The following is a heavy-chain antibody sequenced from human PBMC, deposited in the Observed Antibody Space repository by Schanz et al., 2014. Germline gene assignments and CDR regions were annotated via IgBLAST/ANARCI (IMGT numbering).Heavy chain of an antibody. V-gene: IGHV3-66*01. CDR2: IDYAGST. Sequence: VELVESGGGLAQPGGSLRLSCAASGITFSGYSMNWVRQPPGKGLEWVSLIDYAGSTNYADSVKGRMTVSRDTSKNALFLQMNNLRAEDTAVYYCASPPISVAGRLADYWGQGILVTVSS. CDR3: ASPPISVAGRLADY. D-gene: IGHD6-19*01. CDR1: GITFSGYS. J-gene: IGHJ4*02.